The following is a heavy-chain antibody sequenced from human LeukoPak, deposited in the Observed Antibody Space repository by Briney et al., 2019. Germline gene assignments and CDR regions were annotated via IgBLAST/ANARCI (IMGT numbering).Heavy chain of an antibody. J-gene: IGHJ4*02. Sequence: GGSLRLSCAASGFTFSNYAMHWVRQAPGKGLEWVAVISYDGSNKYYADSVKGRFTISRDNSKNTLYLQMNSLRAEDTAVYYCAKDLTTYYYDSSGPLDYWGQGTLVTVSS. D-gene: IGHD3-22*01. CDR1: GFTFSNYA. CDR2: ISYDGSNK. V-gene: IGHV3-30*18. CDR3: AKDLTTYYYDSSGPLDY.